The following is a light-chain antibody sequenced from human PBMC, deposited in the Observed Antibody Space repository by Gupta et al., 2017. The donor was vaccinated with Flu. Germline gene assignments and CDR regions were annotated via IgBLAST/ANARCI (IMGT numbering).Light chain of an antibody. CDR1: QSVLYSSNNQNY. Sequence: DIVMTPSPHSLAVSLGERATINCKSSQSVLYSSNNQNYLAWYQQKPGQPPKLLIYWASTRKSGVPDRFSGSGSGTDFTLTISSLQAEDVAVYYCQQYYSTPNTFGQGTKVDI. CDR3: QQYYSTPNT. V-gene: IGKV4-1*01. CDR2: WAS. J-gene: IGKJ1*01.